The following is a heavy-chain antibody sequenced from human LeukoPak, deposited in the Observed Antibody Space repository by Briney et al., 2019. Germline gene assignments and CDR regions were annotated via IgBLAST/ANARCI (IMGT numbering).Heavy chain of an antibody. Sequence: ASVSVSCKASGYTFTSYGISWVRQAPGQGLEWMGWISAYNGNTNYTQKLQGRVTMTTDTSTSTAYMEQRSLRSDDTAVYYCARDRNYGENFDYWGQGTLVTVSS. CDR2: ISAYNGNT. D-gene: IGHD4-17*01. CDR3: ARDRNYGENFDY. J-gene: IGHJ4*02. V-gene: IGHV1-18*01. CDR1: GYTFTSYG.